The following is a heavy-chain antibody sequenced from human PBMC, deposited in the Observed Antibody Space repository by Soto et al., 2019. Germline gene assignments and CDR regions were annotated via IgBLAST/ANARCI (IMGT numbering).Heavy chain of an antibody. CDR1: GYTFTGYY. Sequence: QVQLVQSGAEVKKPGASVKVSCKASGYTFTGYYMHWVRQAPGQGLEWMGWINPNSGGTNYAQKFQGWVTMTRDTSISTAYMGLSRLRSDDTAVYYCARGPDYDILTGYLGGEGWFDPWGQGTLVTVSS. CDR2: INPNSGGT. D-gene: IGHD3-9*01. J-gene: IGHJ5*02. V-gene: IGHV1-2*04. CDR3: ARGPDYDILTGYLGGEGWFDP.